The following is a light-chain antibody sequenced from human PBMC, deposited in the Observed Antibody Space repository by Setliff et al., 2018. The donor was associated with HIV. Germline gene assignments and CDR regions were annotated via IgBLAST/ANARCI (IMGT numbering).Light chain of an antibody. CDR1: SSDIGSSNF. J-gene: IGLJ1*01. CDR3: SSYSINNLYV. V-gene: IGLV2-14*03. Sequence: SALTQPASVSGSPGQSITISCTGTSSDIGSSNFVSWYQQHPGKAPKVMIYNVDKRPSGVSNRFSGSKSGNTASLTISGLQTEDEADYYCSSYSINNLYVFATGTKV. CDR2: NVD.